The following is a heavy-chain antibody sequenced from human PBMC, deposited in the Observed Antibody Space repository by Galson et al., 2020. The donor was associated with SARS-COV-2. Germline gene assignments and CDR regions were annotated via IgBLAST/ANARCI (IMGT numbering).Heavy chain of an antibody. D-gene: IGHD3-10*01. Sequence: GSLRLSCTVSGYSIGTAYCLGWIRQPPGKGLEWIGCLFHSGATFYNPSFKSRVTISVDTSKNQFSLKLNSVTAADTSVYYCTREKSYFADLLWGQGTVVTVSS. CDR2: LFHSGAT. V-gene: IGHV4-38-2*02. CDR3: TREKSYFADLL. CDR1: GYSIGTAYC. J-gene: IGHJ3*01.